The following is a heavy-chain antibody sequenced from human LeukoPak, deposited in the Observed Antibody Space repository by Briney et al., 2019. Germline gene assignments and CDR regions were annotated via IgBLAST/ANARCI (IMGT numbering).Heavy chain of an antibody. V-gene: IGHV3-7*03. Sequence: GGSLRLSCAASGFTFTTYWMGWVRQAPGKGLEWVANIKQDGSEKYYVDSVKGRFTISRDNAKNTLYLQMSSLRAEDTAAYFCAKAGSSSFLCCGHFDSWGQGILVTVSS. CDR3: AKAGSSSFLCCGHFDS. J-gene: IGHJ4*02. CDR1: GFTFTTYW. D-gene: IGHD6-6*01. CDR2: IKQDGSEK.